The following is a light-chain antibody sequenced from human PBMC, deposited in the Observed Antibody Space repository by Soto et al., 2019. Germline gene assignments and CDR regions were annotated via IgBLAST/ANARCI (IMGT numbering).Light chain of an antibody. CDR3: QQYGSSLIT. CDR1: QSVSSSY. Sequence: EIVLTQSPGTLSLSPGERATLSCRASQSVSSSYLAWYQQKPGQAPRLLIYVASSRATGIPDRFSGSGSGTDFPLTISRLEPEDFAVYYCQQYGSSLITFGQGTRLEIK. J-gene: IGKJ5*01. V-gene: IGKV3-20*01. CDR2: VAS.